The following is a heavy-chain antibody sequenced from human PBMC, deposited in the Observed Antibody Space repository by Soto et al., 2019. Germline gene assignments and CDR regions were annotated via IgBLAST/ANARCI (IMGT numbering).Heavy chain of an antibody. CDR1: GLTFSSYS. J-gene: IGHJ4*02. D-gene: IGHD2-15*01. CDR2: ISSSSSTI. V-gene: IGHV3-48*01. CDR3: ARAPGGPDGPGDY. Sequence: GGSLRLSCAASGLTFSSYSMNWVRQAPGKGLEWVSYISSSSSTIYYADSVKGRFTISRDNAKNSLYLQMNSLRAEDTAVYYCARAPGGPDGPGDYWGQGTLVTVSS.